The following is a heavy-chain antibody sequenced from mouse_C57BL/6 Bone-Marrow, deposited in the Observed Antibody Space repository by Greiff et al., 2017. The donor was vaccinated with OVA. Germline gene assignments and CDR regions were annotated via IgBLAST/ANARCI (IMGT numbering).Heavy chain of an antibody. J-gene: IGHJ3*01. CDR3: ARGGFYSNLAY. Sequence: QVQLKESGAELVRPGASVKLSCKASGYTFTDYYINWVKQRPGQGLEWIARIYPGSGNTYYNEKFKGKATLTAEKSSSTAYMQLSSLTSEDSAVYFCARGGFYSNLAYWGQGTLVTVSA. D-gene: IGHD2-5*01. CDR1: GYTFTDYY. V-gene: IGHV1-76*01. CDR2: IYPGSGNT.